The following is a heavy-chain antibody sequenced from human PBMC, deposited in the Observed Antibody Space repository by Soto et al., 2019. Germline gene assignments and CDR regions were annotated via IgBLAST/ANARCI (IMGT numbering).Heavy chain of an antibody. V-gene: IGHV1-2*04. J-gene: IGHJ6*02. CDR1: GYTFTGYY. Sequence: GASVKVSCKASGYTFTGYYMHWVRQAPGQGLEWMGWINPNSGGTNYAQKFQGWVTMTRDTSISTAYMELSRLRSDDTAVYYCAKGLPAAIQEGDYYYCMDVWGQGTTVTVSS. D-gene: IGHD2-2*02. CDR2: INPNSGGT. CDR3: AKGLPAAIQEGDYYYCMDV.